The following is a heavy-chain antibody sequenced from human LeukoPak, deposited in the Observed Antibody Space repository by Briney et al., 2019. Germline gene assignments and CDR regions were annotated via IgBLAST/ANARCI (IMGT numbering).Heavy chain of an antibody. CDR3: ARAGSYFDY. J-gene: IGHJ4*02. D-gene: IGHD1-26*01. Sequence: GGSLRLSCTASGFTFSNYWMNKVYQAPGKGLEWVVNIKEDGSEKYYVDSVKGRFTISRDNAKNSLHLQMNSLRAEDSGLYYCARAGSYFDYWGQGTLVTVSS. CDR2: IKEDGSEK. CDR1: GFTFSNYW. V-gene: IGHV3-7*01.